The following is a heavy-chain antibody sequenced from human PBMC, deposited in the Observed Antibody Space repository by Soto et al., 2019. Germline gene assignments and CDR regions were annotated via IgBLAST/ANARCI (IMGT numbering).Heavy chain of an antibody. D-gene: IGHD6-6*01. CDR1: GYTFTGYY. CDR3: ARGGSSSGSGMDV. CDR2: INPNSGGT. Sequence: ASVTVSCQASGYTFTGYYMHWVRQAPGQGLEGMGWINPNSGGTNYAQKFQGWVTMTRDTSISTAYMELSRLRSDDTAVYYCARGGSSSGSGMDVWGQGTTVTVS. J-gene: IGHJ6*02. V-gene: IGHV1-2*04.